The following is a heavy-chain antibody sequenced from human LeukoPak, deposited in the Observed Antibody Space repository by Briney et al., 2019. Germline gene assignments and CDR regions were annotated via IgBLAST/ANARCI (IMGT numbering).Heavy chain of an antibody. Sequence: GGSLRLSCAASGFTFSTYNMNWVRQAPGKGLEWVSSISTNSNYIHYADSVKGRFTISRDNAKNSLYLQMNSLRVEDTDVYYCARDVGASAPDAFGIWGQGTMVTVSS. D-gene: IGHD1-26*01. CDR2: ISTNSNYI. CDR3: ARDVGASAPDAFGI. CDR1: GFTFSTYN. J-gene: IGHJ3*02. V-gene: IGHV3-21*01.